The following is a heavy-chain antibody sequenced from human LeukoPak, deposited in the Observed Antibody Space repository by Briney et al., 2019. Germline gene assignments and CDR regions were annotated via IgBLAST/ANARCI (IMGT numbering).Heavy chain of an antibody. CDR1: GGSISSYY. D-gene: IGHD3-3*01. V-gene: IGHV4-59*01. CDR3: ASTNYDFWSGYYFDY. Sequence: SETLSLTCTVSGGSISSYYWSWIRQPPGKGLEWIGYIYYSGSTNYNPSLKSRVTISVDTSKNQFSLKLSSVTAADTAVYYCASTNYDFWSGYYFDYWGQGTLVTVSS. CDR2: IYYSGST. J-gene: IGHJ4*02.